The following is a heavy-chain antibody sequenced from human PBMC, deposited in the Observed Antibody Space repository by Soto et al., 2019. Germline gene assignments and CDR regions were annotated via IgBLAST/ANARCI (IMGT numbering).Heavy chain of an antibody. CDR2: IFYSGST. J-gene: IGHJ4*02. Sequence: SETLSLTCTVTGGSISSYYWGWIRQPPGKGLEWIGYIFYSGSTNYNPSLEGRVTIPVDTSKNQFSLKVSSVTAADTAVYYCARHYPIGNNWNYFDYWGQGTPVTVSS. V-gene: IGHV4-59*01. CDR3: ARHYPIGNNWNYFDY. CDR1: GGSISSYY. D-gene: IGHD1-1*01.